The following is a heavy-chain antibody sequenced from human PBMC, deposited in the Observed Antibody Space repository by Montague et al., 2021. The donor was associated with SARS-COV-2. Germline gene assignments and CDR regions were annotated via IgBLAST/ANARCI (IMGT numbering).Heavy chain of an antibody. V-gene: IGHV3-30*18. D-gene: IGHD2-2*01. CDR1: GFTFSSYG. J-gene: IGHJ6*02. Sequence: SLSLSCAASGFTFSSYGIPWVRQAPGKGLEWVAVISYDGSNKHYADSVKGRFTISRDNSKNTLYLQMNSLRAEDTAVYYCAKDQGDCSSSRCFRGWTYYYYGMDVWGQGTTVTVSS. CDR2: ISYDGSNK. CDR3: AKDQGDCSSSRCFRGWTYYYYGMDV.